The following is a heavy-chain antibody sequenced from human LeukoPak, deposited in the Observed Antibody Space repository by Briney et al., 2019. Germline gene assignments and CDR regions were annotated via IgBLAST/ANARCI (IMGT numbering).Heavy chain of an antibody. V-gene: IGHV1-18*04. D-gene: IGHD2-2*02. Sequence: ASVKVSCKASGYTFTSYGISWVRQAPGQGLEWMGWISAYNGNTNYAQKLQGRVTMTTDTSTSTAYMELRGLRSDDTAVYYCARDLRRGYCSSTSCYRVNDAFDIWGQGTMVTVSS. J-gene: IGHJ3*02. CDR3: ARDLRRGYCSSTSCYRVNDAFDI. CDR1: GYTFTSYG. CDR2: ISAYNGNT.